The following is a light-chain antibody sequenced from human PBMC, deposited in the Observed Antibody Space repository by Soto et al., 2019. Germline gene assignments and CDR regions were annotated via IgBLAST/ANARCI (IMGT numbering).Light chain of an antibody. Sequence: QSALTQPASVSGSPGQSITISCTGTSSDVGGYNYVSWYQQHPGKAPKLMIYEVSNRPSGFSNRFSGSKSGNTASLTISGLQAEDAADYYCSSYTSSSIDYVFGTGTKLTVL. V-gene: IGLV2-14*01. J-gene: IGLJ1*01. CDR1: SSDVGGYNY. CDR3: SSYTSSSIDYV. CDR2: EVS.